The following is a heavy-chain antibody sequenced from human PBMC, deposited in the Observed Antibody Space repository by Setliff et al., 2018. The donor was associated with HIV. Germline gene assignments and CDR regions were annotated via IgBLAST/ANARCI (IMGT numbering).Heavy chain of an antibody. CDR3: ARGHIWNYYGGGYFDY. Sequence: ETLSLTCTVSGGSVTDYFWNWIRQPPGKGLEWIGYIYSSGNTNYNPSLERRVSISLDTSKNQFSLRLSSVTATDTAVYYCARGHIWNYYGGGYFDYRGQGSLVTVSS. CDR2: IYSSGNT. D-gene: IGHD1-7*01. V-gene: IGHV4-59*02. J-gene: IGHJ4*02. CDR1: GGSVTDYF.